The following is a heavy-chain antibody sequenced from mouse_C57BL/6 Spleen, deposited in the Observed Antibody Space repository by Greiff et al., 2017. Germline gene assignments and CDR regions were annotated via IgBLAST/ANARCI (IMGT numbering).Heavy chain of an antibody. D-gene: IGHD1-1*01. J-gene: IGHJ3*01. CDR1: GYTFTSYY. CDR3: TRGGYGSRFAY. Sequence: QVQLQQSGAELVKPGASVKLSCKASGYTFTSYYMYWVKQRPGQGLEWIGEINPSNGGTNFNEKFKSKARLTVDKSSSTAYMQLSSLTSEDSAVYYCTRGGYGSRFAYWGQGTLVTVSA. CDR2: INPSNGGT. V-gene: IGHV1S81*02.